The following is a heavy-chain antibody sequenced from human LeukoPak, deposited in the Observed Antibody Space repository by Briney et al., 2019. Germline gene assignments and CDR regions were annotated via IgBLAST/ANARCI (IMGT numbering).Heavy chain of an antibody. Sequence: SETLSLTCTVSGGSISSYYWSWIRQPPGKGLEWIGYIYYSGSTNYNPSLKSRVTISVDTSKNQFSLKLSSVTAADTAVYYCARGDYYGSGSAGDYWGQGTLVTVSS. CDR2: IYYSGST. J-gene: IGHJ4*02. CDR3: ARGDYYGSGSAGDY. CDR1: GGSISSYY. V-gene: IGHV4-59*01. D-gene: IGHD3-10*01.